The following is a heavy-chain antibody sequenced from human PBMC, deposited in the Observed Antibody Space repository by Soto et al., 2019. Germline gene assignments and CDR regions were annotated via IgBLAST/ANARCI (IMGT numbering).Heavy chain of an antibody. Sequence: QVQLVQSGAEVKKPGASVKVSCKASGYSFINNDISWVRQASGQGLEWMGWMNPNSGNTGYAQKFQGRGTMTRNTSTRTAYMELSSLTSDDTAVYYCGRGYSSSWYSLGDWGQGTLVTVSS. CDR2: MNPNSGNT. CDR3: GRGYSSSWYSLGD. D-gene: IGHD6-13*01. J-gene: IGHJ4*02. CDR1: GYSFINND. V-gene: IGHV1-8*01.